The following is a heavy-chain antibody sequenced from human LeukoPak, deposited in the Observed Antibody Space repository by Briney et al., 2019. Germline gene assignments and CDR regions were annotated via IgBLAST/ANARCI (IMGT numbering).Heavy chain of an antibody. CDR3: ARRYLGYCSGDSCPLNYYGMDV. D-gene: IGHD2-15*01. J-gene: IGHJ6*02. CDR2: IYYSGST. Sequence: SETLSLTCTVSGGSISSSNYYWGWIRQPPGKGLEWIGSIYYSGSTYYNPSLKSRVTISVDTSKNQFSLKLSSVTAAETAVYFCARRYLGYCSGDSCPLNYYGMDVWGQGTTVTVSS. V-gene: IGHV4-39*01. CDR1: GGSISSSNYY.